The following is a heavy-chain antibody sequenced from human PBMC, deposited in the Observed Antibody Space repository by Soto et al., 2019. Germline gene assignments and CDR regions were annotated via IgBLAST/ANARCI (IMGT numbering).Heavy chain of an antibody. D-gene: IGHD6-13*01. Sequence: PGESLKISCKGSGYTFTNYWIGWVRQLPGKGLEWMGIIYPGDHETRYSPSFHGKVTISAARSINTAYLQWNSLEASDTAFYFCARSPRSSPYFDYWGQGALVTVS. CDR3: ARSPRSSPYFDY. J-gene: IGHJ4*02. CDR1: GYTFTNYW. CDR2: IYPGDHET. V-gene: IGHV5-51*01.